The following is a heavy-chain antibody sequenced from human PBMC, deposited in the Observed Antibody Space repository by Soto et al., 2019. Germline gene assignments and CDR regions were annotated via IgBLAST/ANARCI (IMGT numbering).Heavy chain of an antibody. D-gene: IGHD2-2*01. Sequence: GGSLRLSCAASGFTFSSYAMSWVRQAPGKGLEWVSAISGSGGSTYYADSVKGRFTFSRDNSKYTRYLEMNSLRAEDKAIYYCEKMGCSSTSSYGEELNWFDPWGQGTLVTVSS. CDR2: ISGSGGST. CDR3: EKMGCSSTSSYGEELNWFDP. V-gene: IGHV3-23*01. J-gene: IGHJ5*02. CDR1: GFTFSSYA.